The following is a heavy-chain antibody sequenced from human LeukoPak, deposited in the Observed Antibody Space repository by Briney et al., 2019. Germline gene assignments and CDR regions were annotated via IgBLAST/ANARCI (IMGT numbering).Heavy chain of an antibody. CDR2: IYHSGST. CDR3: ASLRSYYYDTGAFDI. CDR1: GYSISSGYY. V-gene: IGHV4-38-2*02. Sequence: SETLSLTCTVSGYSISSGYYWGWIRPPPGKGLEWIGSIYHSGSTYYNPSLKSRVTISVDTSKNQFSLKLSSVTAADTAVYYCASLRSYYYDTGAFDIWGQGTMVTVSS. D-gene: IGHD3-22*01. J-gene: IGHJ3*02.